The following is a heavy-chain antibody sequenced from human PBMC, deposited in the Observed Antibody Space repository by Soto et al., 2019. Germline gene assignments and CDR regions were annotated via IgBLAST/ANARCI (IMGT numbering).Heavy chain of an antibody. CDR3: ARDPAYGGYDSSGDDYYSYGTDV. D-gene: IGHD3-22*01. CDR1: GYTLTTYG. Sequence: QVQLVQSGAEVKKPGASVKVSCKASGYTLTTYGISWVRQAPGQGLEWMGWISAYNGNTISAQKFQSRVTMTTETSTSTEYMEVRNLRSDGTAVYYCARDPAYGGYDSSGDDYYSYGTDVWGQGTTVTVSS. J-gene: IGHJ6*02. V-gene: IGHV1-18*04. CDR2: ISAYNGNT.